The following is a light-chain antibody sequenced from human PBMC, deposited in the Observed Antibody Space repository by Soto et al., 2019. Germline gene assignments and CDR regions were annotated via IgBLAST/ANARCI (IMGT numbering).Light chain of an antibody. V-gene: IGKV1-5*03. CDR1: QSISSW. J-gene: IGKJ1*01. Sequence: DIQMTQSPSTLSASVGDRVTITCRASQSISSWLAWYQQKPGKAPKVLIYKASSLESGVPSRFSGSGSGTEFTLSISSLQPDDFGTYYCQQYNSYMWTFGQGTKVEIK. CDR2: KAS. CDR3: QQYNSYMWT.